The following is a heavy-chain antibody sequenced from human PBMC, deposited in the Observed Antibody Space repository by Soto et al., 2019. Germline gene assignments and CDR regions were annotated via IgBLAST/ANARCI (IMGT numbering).Heavy chain of an antibody. Sequence: SETLSLTCAVYGGSFSGYYWSWIRQPPGKGLEWIGEINHSGSTNYNPSLKSRVTISVDTSKNQFSLKLGSVTAADTAVYYCARGYDYIWGSSSAFDIWGQGTMVTVSS. CDR1: GGSFSGYY. CDR3: ARGYDYIWGSSSAFDI. J-gene: IGHJ3*02. D-gene: IGHD3-16*01. CDR2: INHSGST. V-gene: IGHV4-34*01.